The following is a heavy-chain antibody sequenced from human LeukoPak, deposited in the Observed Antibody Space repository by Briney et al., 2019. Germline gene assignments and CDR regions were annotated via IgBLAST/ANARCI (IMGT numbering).Heavy chain of an antibody. CDR2: VSANGGGT. CDR3: AKATKAVVVDNFFDY. Sequence: GGSLRLSCAASGLTFSSFAMSWVRQGPGKGLEWVSGVSANGGGTYYANSVKGRFTISRDNSKNTLHLQMNSLRAEDTAVYYCAKATKAVVVDNFFDYWGQGTLVTVSS. CDR1: GLTFSSFA. V-gene: IGHV3-23*01. D-gene: IGHD2-15*01. J-gene: IGHJ4*02.